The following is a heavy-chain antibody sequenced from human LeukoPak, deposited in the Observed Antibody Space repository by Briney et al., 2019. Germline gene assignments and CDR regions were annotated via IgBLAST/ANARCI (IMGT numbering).Heavy chain of an antibody. Sequence: SETLSLTCTVSGGSVSSSSYYWGWIRQPPGKGLESIGIISYSGSTYYNPSLKSRVTISVDTSKNQFSLKLSSVTAADTAVYYCARSSEYSSSWYDDWGQGTLVTVSS. CDR2: ISYSGST. CDR3: ARSSEYSSSWYDD. V-gene: IGHV4-39*07. D-gene: IGHD6-13*01. J-gene: IGHJ4*02. CDR1: GGSVSSSSYY.